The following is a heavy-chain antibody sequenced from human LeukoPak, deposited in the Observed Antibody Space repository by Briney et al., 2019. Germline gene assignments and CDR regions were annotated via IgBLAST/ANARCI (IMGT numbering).Heavy chain of an antibody. D-gene: IGHD6-19*01. J-gene: IGHJ4*03. V-gene: IGHV4-4*07. Sequence: PSETLSLTCTVSGSSVSNHWWIWIRQPAGKGLEWIGRISSRGYTNYNPSLKSRVAMSVDTSKNQFSLKLNSVTAADTAVYYCVRTMTRECGGWYDNDYWGRGTLVTVSS. CDR2: ISSRGYT. CDR1: GSSVSNHW. CDR3: VRTMTRECGGWYDNDY.